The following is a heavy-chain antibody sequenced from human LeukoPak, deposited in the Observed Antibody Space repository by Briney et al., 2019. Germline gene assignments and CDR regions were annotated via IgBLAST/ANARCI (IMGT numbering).Heavy chain of an antibody. D-gene: IGHD4-23*01. CDR2: INHSGST. CDR1: GGSFSGYY. J-gene: IGHJ4*02. Sequence: SETLSLTCAVYGGSFSGYYWSWIRQPPGKGLEWIGEINHSGSTNYNPSLKSRVTISVDTSKNQFSLKLSSVTAADTAVYYCASRPSLSGGSDYWGQGTLVTVSS. CDR3: ASRPSLSGGSDY. V-gene: IGHV4-34*01.